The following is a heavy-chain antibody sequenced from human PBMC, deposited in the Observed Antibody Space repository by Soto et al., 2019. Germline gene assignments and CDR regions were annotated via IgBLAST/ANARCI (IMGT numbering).Heavy chain of an antibody. Sequence: ESGGGVVQPGRSLRLSCAASGFTFSSYGMHWVRQAPGKGLEWVAVIWYDGSNKYYADSVKGRFTISRDNSKNTLYLQMNSLRAEDTAVYYCARDESYYDSSGYYLVYWGQGTLVTVSS. D-gene: IGHD3-22*01. CDR1: GFTFSSYG. V-gene: IGHV3-33*01. J-gene: IGHJ4*02. CDR3: ARDESYYDSSGYYLVY. CDR2: IWYDGSNK.